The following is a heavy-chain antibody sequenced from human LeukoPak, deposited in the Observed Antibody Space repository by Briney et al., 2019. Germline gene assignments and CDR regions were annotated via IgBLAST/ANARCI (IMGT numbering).Heavy chain of an antibody. CDR3: ARESITMVRGVPLYYYYYMDV. Sequence: PGGSLRLSCAASGFTVSSNYMSWVRQAPGKGLEWVSVIYSGGSTYYADSVKGRFTISRDNSKNTLYLQMNSLRAEDTAVYYCARESITMVRGVPLYYYYYMDVWGKGTTVTISS. CDR2: IYSGGST. CDR1: GFTVSSNY. V-gene: IGHV3-66*01. D-gene: IGHD3-10*01. J-gene: IGHJ6*03.